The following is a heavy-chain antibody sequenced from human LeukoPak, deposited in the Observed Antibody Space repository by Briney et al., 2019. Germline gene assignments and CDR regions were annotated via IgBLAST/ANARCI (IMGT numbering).Heavy chain of an antibody. V-gene: IGHV4-34*01. D-gene: IGHD6-13*01. CDR3: ARGSDTAAGLY. J-gene: IGHJ4*02. Sequence: SETLSLTCAVYGGSFSGYYWSWIRQPPGKGLEWIGEINHSGSTNYNPSLKSRVSISVDLSKNQFSLKVSSVSAADRAVYYCARGSDTAAGLYWGQGTLVTVSS. CDR1: GGSFSGYY. CDR2: INHSGST.